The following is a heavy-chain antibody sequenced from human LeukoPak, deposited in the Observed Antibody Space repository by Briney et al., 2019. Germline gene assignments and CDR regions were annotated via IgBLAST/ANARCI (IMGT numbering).Heavy chain of an antibody. J-gene: IGHJ4*02. V-gene: IGHV1-8*03. D-gene: IGHD3-3*01. CDR3: ARVRRTGFWSGYLAYYFDY. CDR2: MNPNSGNT. Sequence: GASVKVSCKASGYTFTSYDINWVRQATGQGLEWMGWMNPNSGNTGYAQKFQGRVTITRNTSISTAYMELSSLRSDDTAVYYCARVRRTGFWSGYLAYYFDYWGQGTLVTVSS. CDR1: GYTFTSYD.